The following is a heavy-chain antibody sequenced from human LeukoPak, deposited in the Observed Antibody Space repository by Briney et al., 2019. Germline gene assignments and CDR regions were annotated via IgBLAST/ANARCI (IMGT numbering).Heavy chain of an antibody. J-gene: IGHJ4*02. D-gene: IGHD1-26*01. CDR2: ISWNSGSI. V-gene: IGHV3-9*01. Sequence: GGSLRLSCAASGFTFDDYAMHWVRQAPGKGLEWVSGISWNSGSIGYADSVKGRFTISRDNAKNSLYLQMNSLRAEDTALYYCATDPMRYSGSQTGYWGQGTLVTVSS. CDR3: ATDPMRYSGSQTGY. CDR1: GFTFDDYA.